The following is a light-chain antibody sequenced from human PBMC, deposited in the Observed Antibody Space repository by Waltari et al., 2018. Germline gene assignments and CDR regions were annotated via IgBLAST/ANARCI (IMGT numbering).Light chain of an antibody. CDR3: QQYKNWPPYI. CDR2: GAS. CDR1: QSVSTN. J-gene: IGKJ2*01. V-gene: IGKV3D-15*01. Sequence: ETVMTQSPTTLSLSPGDRATLSCRASQSVSTNLAWYQQKPGQAPRLLIYGASIRATGVPARFSGRGAGTEFTLTISSLQSEDFAVYYCQQYKNWPPYIFGQGSQLEI.